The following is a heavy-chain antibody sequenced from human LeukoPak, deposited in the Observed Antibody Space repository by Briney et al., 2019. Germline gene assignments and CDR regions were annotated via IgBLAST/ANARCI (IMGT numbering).Heavy chain of an antibody. Sequence: SETLSLTCAVYGGSFSGYYWSWIRHPPGKGLEWIGEIIHSGSTNYNPSLKGRVTISVDTSKNQFSLKLSSVTDADTAVYYCARGQFEDIVVVPAATKEGVFDYWGQGTLVTVSS. CDR1: GGSFSGYY. CDR2: IIHSGST. D-gene: IGHD2-2*01. J-gene: IGHJ4*02. V-gene: IGHV4-34*01. CDR3: ARGQFEDIVVVPAATKEGVFDY.